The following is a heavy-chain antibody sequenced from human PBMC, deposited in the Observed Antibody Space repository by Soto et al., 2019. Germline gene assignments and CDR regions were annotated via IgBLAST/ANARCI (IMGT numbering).Heavy chain of an antibody. CDR2: IWYDGSNK. Sequence: GGSLRLSCAASGFTFSIYGMHLVRQVPGKGLEWVAVIWYDGSNKYYADSVKGRFTISRDNSKKTLYLQMNSLRAEDTAVYYCARDEDHDYGMDVWGQGTTVTVFS. J-gene: IGHJ6*02. CDR3: ARDEDHDYGMDV. CDR1: GFTFSIYG. V-gene: IGHV3-33*01.